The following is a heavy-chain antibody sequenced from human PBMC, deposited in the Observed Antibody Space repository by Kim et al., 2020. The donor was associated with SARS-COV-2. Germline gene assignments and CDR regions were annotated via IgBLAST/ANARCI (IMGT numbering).Heavy chain of an antibody. CDR2: ISGSGRGT. CDR1: GFSFSTYE. J-gene: IGHJ3*02. CDR3: AREVTVTLDAFDI. V-gene: IGHV3-48*03. D-gene: IGHD2-21*02. Sequence: GGSLRLSCAASGFSFSTYEMSWVRQAPGKGLEWVSYISGSGRGTHYADSVKGRFTISRDNAKKSLFLQMNSLRAEDTAVYYCAREVTVTLDAFDIWGHGTLVTVSS.